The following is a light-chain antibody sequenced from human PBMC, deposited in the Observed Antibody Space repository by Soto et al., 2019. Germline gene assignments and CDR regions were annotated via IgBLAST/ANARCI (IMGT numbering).Light chain of an antibody. CDR1: QSVGTK. Sequence: EIVLTQSPATLSLSPGERATLSCRASQSVGTKLAWYQQTRGQAPRLLMFRTSSRATGFPARFSGSGSGTEFTLTISSLQSEDFAVYYCQQYNNWPQTFGQGTKVDI. V-gene: IGKV3-15*01. CDR2: RTS. CDR3: QQYNNWPQT. J-gene: IGKJ1*01.